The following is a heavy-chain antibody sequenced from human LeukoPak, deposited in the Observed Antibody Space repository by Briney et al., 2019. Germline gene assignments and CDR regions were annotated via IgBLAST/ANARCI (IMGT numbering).Heavy chain of an antibody. J-gene: IGHJ6*02. V-gene: IGHV1-46*01. CDR3: AREGPSRYCSSTSCDYYYYYGMDV. Sequence: GASVKVSCKASGYTFTSYYMHWVRQAPGQGLEWMGIINPSGGGTSYAQKFQGRVTMTRDTSTSTVYMELSSLRSEDTAVYYCAREGPSRYCSSTSCDYYYYYGMDVWGQGTTVTVSS. D-gene: IGHD2-2*01. CDR2: INPSGGGT. CDR1: GYTFTSYY.